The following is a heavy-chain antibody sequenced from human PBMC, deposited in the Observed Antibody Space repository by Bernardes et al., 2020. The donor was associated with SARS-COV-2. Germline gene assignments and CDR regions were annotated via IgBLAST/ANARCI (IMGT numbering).Heavy chain of an antibody. CDR2: INPNSGGT. CDR3: ARGGYGDYGWFDP. J-gene: IGHJ5*02. CDR1: GYTFTGYY. V-gene: IGHV1-2*04. Sequence: ASVKVSCKASGYTFTGYYMHWVRQAPGQGLEWMGWINPNSGGTNYAQKFQGWVTMTRDTSISTAYMELSRLRSDDTAVYYCARGGYGDYGWFDPWGQGTLVTVSS. D-gene: IGHD4-17*01.